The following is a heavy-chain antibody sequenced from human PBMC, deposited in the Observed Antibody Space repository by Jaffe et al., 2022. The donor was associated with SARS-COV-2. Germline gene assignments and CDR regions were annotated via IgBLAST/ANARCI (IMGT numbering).Heavy chain of an antibody. CDR1: GFTFSDHY. CDR2: TRNKANSYTT. Sequence: EVQLVESGGGLVQPGGSLRLSCAASGFTFSDHYMDWVRQAPGKGLEWVGRTRNKANSYTTEYAASVKGRFTISRDDSKNSLYLQMNSLKTEDTAVYYCARSAGCSGGSCYPPEYYFDYWGQGTLVTVSS. J-gene: IGHJ4*02. CDR3: ARSAGCSGGSCYPPEYYFDY. D-gene: IGHD2-15*01. V-gene: IGHV3-72*01.